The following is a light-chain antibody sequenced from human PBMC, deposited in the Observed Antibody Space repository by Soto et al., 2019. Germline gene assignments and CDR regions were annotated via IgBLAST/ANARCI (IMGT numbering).Light chain of an antibody. J-gene: IGKJ1*01. CDR2: GAS. CDR3: QQYGRSPPRT. CDR1: QSVSSSF. Sequence: EIVLTQSPGTLSWSPGERATLSCRASQSVSSSFLAWYQQKPGQAPRLLLYGASSRATGIPDRFSGSGCGTDFPLTISRLEPEDFAVYFCQQYGRSPPRTFGQGTKLEL. V-gene: IGKV3-20*01.